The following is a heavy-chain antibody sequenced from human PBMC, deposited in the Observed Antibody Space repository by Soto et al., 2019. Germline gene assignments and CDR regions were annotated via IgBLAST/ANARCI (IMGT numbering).Heavy chain of an antibody. V-gene: IGHV4-4*07. CDR2: IYATGTT. Sequence: LSLTCTVSGASISGFYWSWIRKSAGKGLEWIGRIYATGTTDYNPSLKSRVMMSVDTSKKQFSLKLRSVTAADTAVYYCVRDGTKTLREWFDPWGQGISVTVSS. J-gene: IGHJ5*02. CDR1: GASISGFY. D-gene: IGHD1-1*01. CDR3: VRDGTKTLREWFDP.